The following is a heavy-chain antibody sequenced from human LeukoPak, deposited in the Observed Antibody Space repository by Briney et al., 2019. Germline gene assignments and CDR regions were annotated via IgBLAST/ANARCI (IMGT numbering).Heavy chain of an antibody. V-gene: IGHV4-34*01. D-gene: IGHD2-15*01. CDR2: VNHSGST. CDR1: GGSFSGYY. CDR3: ARDGVLYCSGGSCYPHFDY. Sequence: SETLSLTCAVYGGSFSGYYWSWIRQPPGKGLEWIGEVNHSGSTNYNPSLKSRVTISVDTSKNQFSLKLSSVTAADTAVYYCARDGVLYCSGGSCYPHFDYWGQGTLVTVSS. J-gene: IGHJ4*02.